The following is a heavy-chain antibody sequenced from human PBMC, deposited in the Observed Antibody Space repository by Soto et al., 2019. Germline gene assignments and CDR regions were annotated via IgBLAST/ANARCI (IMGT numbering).Heavy chain of an antibody. D-gene: IGHD6-19*01. J-gene: IGHJ6*02. Sequence: EVQLLESGGGLVQPGGSLRLSCEASGFTFSSYAMSWVRQAPGKGLEWVSAISGSGGSTYYADSVKGRFTISRDNSKNTLYLQMNSLRAEDTAVYYCATRVAVAIYYYGMDVWGQGTTVTVSS. CDR3: ATRVAVAIYYYGMDV. V-gene: IGHV3-23*01. CDR2: ISGSGGST. CDR1: GFTFSSYA.